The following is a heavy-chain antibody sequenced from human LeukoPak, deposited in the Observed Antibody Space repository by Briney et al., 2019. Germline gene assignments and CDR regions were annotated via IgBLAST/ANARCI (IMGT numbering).Heavy chain of an antibody. CDR3: ARFRTHEIDY. CDR1: GFTFSSYA. J-gene: IGHJ4*02. V-gene: IGHV3-7*01. Sequence: GGSLRLSCAASGFTFSSYAMSWVRQAPGKGLEWVANIQRGGNEKYYVNSVKGRFTISRDNAKNSLYLQMNSLRVDDTGVYYCARFRTHEIDYWGQGTLVTVSS. CDR2: IQRGGNEK. D-gene: IGHD3-10*01.